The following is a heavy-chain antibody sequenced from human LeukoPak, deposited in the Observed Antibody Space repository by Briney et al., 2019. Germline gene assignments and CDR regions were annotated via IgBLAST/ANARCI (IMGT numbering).Heavy chain of an antibody. CDR2: ISGGDVTT. J-gene: IGHJ2*01. V-gene: IGHV3-23*01. Sequence: PGGSLRLSCAASGFTFNTYAMSWVRQAPGKGLEWVSSISGGDVTTSYADSVKGRFIISRDNSKNTLYLDIDSLRAEDTAMYYCTKPSGRVRGWYFDLWGCGTVVTVSS. CDR1: GFTFNTYA. CDR3: TKPSGRVRGWYFDL. D-gene: IGHD3-10*02.